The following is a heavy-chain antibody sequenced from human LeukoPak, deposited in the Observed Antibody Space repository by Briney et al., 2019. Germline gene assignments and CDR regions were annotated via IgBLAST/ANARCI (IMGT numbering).Heavy chain of an antibody. J-gene: IGHJ6*02. CDR3: AKDPLPTMVRGVIGEVDV. CDR1: GVTFSSYG. V-gene: IGHV3-30*02. D-gene: IGHD3-10*01. CDR2: ILYDGSNK. Sequence: PGGSLRLSCAASGVTFSSYGMHWVRQAPGKGLEWAAFILYDGSNKYYADSVKGRFTISRDNSKNTLYVQMNSLRAEDTAVYYCAKDPLPTMVRGVIGEVDVWGQGTTVTVSS.